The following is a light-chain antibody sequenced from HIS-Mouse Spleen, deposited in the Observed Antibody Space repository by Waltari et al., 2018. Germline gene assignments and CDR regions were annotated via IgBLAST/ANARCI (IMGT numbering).Light chain of an antibody. CDR1: SSDVGGYNY. V-gene: IGLV2-14*03. CDR2: YVS. Sequence: QSALTQPASVSGSPGQSITISCTGTSSDVGGYNYVSWYQQHPGKAPKLMIYYVSNRPAGVSKRFSGCKSGNTASLTISGLQAEDEADYYCSAYTSSSTRVFGGGTKLTVL. J-gene: IGLJ3*02. CDR3: SAYTSSSTRV.